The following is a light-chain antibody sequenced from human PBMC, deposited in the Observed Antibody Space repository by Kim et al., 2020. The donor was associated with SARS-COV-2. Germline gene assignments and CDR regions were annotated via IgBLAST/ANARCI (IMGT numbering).Light chain of an antibody. CDR1: QCVCSCY. CDR3: QQYSCSPRT. CDR2: GSS. V-gene: IGKV3-20*01. J-gene: IGKJ1*01. Sequence: SPGERAAPACRASQCVCSCYVWCYQQHRQPPLRLIIYGSSRRATGISEWFSGGGCATDFTLTISRLEPEDFAVYYYQQYSCSPRTFGQGTKVDIK.